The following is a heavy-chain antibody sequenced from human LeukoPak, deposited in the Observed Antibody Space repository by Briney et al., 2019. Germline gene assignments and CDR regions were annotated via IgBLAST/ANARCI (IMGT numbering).Heavy chain of an antibody. D-gene: IGHD3-22*01. CDR2: ISSSSSTI. CDR1: GFTFSSYS. V-gene: IGHV3-48*02. CDR3: ARDYYDSSGYYSYYSDY. Sequence: GGSLRLSCAASGFTFSSYSMNWVRQAPGKGLEWVSYISSSSSTIYYADSVKGRFTISRDNAKNSLYLQMNSLRDEDTVVYYCARDYYDSSGYYSYYSDYWGQGTLVTVSS. J-gene: IGHJ4*02.